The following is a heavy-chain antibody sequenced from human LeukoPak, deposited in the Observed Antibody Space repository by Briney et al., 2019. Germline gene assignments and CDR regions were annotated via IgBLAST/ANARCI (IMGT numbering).Heavy chain of an antibody. V-gene: IGHV4-59*01. D-gene: IGHD3-10*01. Sequence: SETLSLTCTVSGGSISSYYWSWIRQPPGKGLEWIGYIYYSGSTNYNPSLKSRVTISVDTSKNQFSLKLSSVTAADTAVYYCARVGYGSGSYPYYYYGMDVWGKGTTVTVSS. CDR2: IYYSGST. CDR1: GGSISSYY. CDR3: ARVGYGSGSYPYYYYGMDV. J-gene: IGHJ6*04.